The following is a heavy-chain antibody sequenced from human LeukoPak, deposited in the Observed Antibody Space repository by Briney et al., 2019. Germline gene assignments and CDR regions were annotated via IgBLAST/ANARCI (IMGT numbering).Heavy chain of an antibody. CDR2: VRRNYET. J-gene: IGHJ4*02. D-gene: IGHD2-2*01. CDR1: GFTLSGPH. Sequence: PGGSLRLSCAASGFTLSGPHMHWVRQAPGKGLEWVGHVRRNYETAYGASVKGRFTISRDDSENTAYLHMNNLKTEDTAIYFCARQTNSCHDYWGQGTLATVSS. V-gene: IGHV3-73*01. CDR3: ARQTNSCHDY.